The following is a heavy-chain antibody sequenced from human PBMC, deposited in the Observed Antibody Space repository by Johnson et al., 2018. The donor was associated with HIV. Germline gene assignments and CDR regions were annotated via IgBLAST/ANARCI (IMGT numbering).Heavy chain of an antibody. J-gene: IGHJ3*02. V-gene: IGHV3-23*04. Sequence: EVQLVESGGGLVQPGGSLRLSCAASGFTFNSNDMSWVRQAPGKGLEWVSPISSGGSSTTYADSVQGRFTISRDTSKNTLYLQMNSLKAEDTAVYYCAKGGSAVAVAFDIWRQGTMVTISS. CDR2: ISSGGSST. D-gene: IGHD6-19*01. CDR1: GFTFNSND. CDR3: AKGGSAVAVAFDI.